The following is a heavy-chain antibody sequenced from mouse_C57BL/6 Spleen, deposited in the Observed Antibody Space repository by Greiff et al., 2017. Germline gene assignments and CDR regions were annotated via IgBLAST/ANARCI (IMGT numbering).Heavy chain of an antibody. V-gene: IGHV1-55*01. CDR2: IYPGSGST. J-gene: IGHJ3*01. CDR3: ARGTSRLWFAD. CDR1: GYTFTSYW. Sequence: QVQLQQPGAELVKPGASVKMSCKASGYTFTSYWITWVKQRPGQGLEWIGDIYPGSGSTNYNEKFKSKATLTVDTSSGTAYMQLSSLTSEDAAVYDCARGTSRLWFADWGQGTLVTVSA. D-gene: IGHD1-2*01.